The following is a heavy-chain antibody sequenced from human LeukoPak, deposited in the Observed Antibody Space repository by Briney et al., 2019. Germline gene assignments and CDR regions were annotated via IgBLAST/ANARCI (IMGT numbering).Heavy chain of an antibody. V-gene: IGHV3-23*01. CDR1: GVTLSTYV. CDR2: ISGSGGST. Sequence: SGGSLRLSCAASGVTLSTYVMSWARQAPGKGLEWVSAISGSGGSTYYADSVKGRFTISRDNSKNTLYLQMNSLRAEDTAVYYCAKDTLEAVGGQGTLVTVSS. J-gene: IGHJ4*02. CDR3: AKDTLEAV. D-gene: IGHD2-15*01.